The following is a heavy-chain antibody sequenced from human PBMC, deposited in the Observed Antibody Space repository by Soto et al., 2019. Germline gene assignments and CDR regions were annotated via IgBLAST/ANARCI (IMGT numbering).Heavy chain of an antibody. D-gene: IGHD3-10*01. CDR2: MNPNSGNT. V-gene: IGHV1-8*01. CDR1: GYTFTTYD. Sequence: ASVKVSCKASGYTFTTYDINWVRQATGQGLEWLGWMNPNSGNTGYAQKFQGRVTMTRNTSISTAYMEPRSLRSEDTAVYYCARGTRTQELWGQGTLVTVSS. J-gene: IGHJ4*02. CDR3: ARGTRTQEL.